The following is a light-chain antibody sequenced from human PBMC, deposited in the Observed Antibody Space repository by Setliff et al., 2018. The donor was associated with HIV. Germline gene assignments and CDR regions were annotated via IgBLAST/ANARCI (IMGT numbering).Light chain of an antibody. CDR2: DTT. Sequence: QAVVTQEPSLTVSPGGTVTLTCGSSTGAVTSGHYPYWFQQKPGQALRTLIYDTTNKHSWTPARFSGSLLGGKAALTLSGAQPEDEAEYYCLLSYSGALVFGTGTKVTVL. V-gene: IGLV7-46*01. CDR3: LLSYSGALV. CDR1: TGAVTSGHY. J-gene: IGLJ1*01.